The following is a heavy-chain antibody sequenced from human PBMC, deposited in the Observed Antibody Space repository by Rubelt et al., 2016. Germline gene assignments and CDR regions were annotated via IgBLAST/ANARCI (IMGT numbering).Heavy chain of an antibody. D-gene: IGHD3-10*01. CDR3: ARTLDSGTLDY. J-gene: IGHJ4*02. CDR1: GGSISSYF. CDR2: IHYHGGT. Sequence: QVQLQESGPGLVKPSETLSLTCTVSGGSISSYFWSWIRQPPGEGLEWIAYIHYHGGTTYNPSLKSRLPISLDTTKNQFSLKRTSGTAADTAVYFCARTLDSGTLDYWGQGTLVAVSS. V-gene: IGHV4-59*01.